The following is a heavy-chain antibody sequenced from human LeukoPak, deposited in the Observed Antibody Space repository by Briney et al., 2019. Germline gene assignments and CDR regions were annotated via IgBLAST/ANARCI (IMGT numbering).Heavy chain of an antibody. CDR1: GFTFSSYA. Sequence: GGSLRLSCAASGFTFSSYAMHWVRQAPGKGLEWVAVISYDGSNKYYADSVKGRFTISRDNSKNTLYLQMNSLRAEDTAVYYCAKDGTGTTPYYWGQGTLVTVSS. CDR3: AKDGTGTTPYY. J-gene: IGHJ4*02. V-gene: IGHV3-30-3*01. D-gene: IGHD1-14*01. CDR2: ISYDGSNK.